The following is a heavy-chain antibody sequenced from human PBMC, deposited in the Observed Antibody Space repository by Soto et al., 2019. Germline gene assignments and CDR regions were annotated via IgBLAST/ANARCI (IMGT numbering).Heavy chain of an antibody. D-gene: IGHD6-19*01. CDR3: ARSVAVPGAHIDY. CDR1: GGSISGSY. J-gene: IGHJ4*02. CDR2: VYYTGST. Sequence: SETLSLTCSVSGGSISGSYWSWIRQSPGKGLEWLGYVYYTGSTNYSPSLRSRVSISVDTSKNEFSLRLSSVTAADTAVYFCARSVAVPGAHIDYGGQGTKVTVSS. V-gene: IGHV4-59*01.